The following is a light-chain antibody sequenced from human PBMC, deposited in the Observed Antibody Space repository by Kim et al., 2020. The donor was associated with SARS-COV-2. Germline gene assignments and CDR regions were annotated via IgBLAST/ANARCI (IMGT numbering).Light chain of an antibody. Sequence: EIVMTQSPATLSVSPGERATLSCRASQSVSSNLAWYQQKPGQAPRLLIYGASTRATGIPARFSGSGSGTEFTLTISSLQSEDFAVYYCEKYNNSPPYTLGQGTKLEI. CDR2: GAS. J-gene: IGKJ2*01. V-gene: IGKV3-15*01. CDR1: QSVSSN. CDR3: EKYNNSPPYT.